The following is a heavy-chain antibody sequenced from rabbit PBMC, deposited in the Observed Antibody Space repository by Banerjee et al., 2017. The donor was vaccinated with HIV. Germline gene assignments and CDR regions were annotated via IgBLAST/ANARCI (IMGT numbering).Heavy chain of an antibody. CDR1: GFSFSSSYW. D-gene: IGHD7-1*01. V-gene: IGHV1S40*01. J-gene: IGHJ4*01. Sequence: QSLEESGGDLVKPGASLTLTCTASGFSFSSSYWICWVRQAPGKGLEWIACIYAGSSGSTSYASWAKGRFTISKTSSTVTLQLNSLTAADTATYFCARDAGGDGYSNDLWGPGTLVTVS. CDR3: ARDAGGDGYSNDL. CDR2: IYAGSSGST.